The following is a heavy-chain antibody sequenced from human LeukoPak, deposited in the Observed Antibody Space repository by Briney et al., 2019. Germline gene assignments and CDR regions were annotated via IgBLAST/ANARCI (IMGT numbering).Heavy chain of an antibody. V-gene: IGHV3-30*02. J-gene: IGHJ6*03. CDR3: AKVGTGDTAMVTGSYMDV. CDR1: GFTFSSYG. D-gene: IGHD5-18*01. Sequence: GGSLRLSCAASGFTFSSYGMHWVRQAPGKGLEWVAFIRYDGSNKYYADSVKGRFTISRDNSKNTLYLQMNSLRAEDTAVYYCAKVGTGDTAMVTGSYMDVWGKGTTVTVSS. CDR2: IRYDGSNK.